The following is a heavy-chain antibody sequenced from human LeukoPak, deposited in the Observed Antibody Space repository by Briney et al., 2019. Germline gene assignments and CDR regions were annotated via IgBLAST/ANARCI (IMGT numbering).Heavy chain of an antibody. V-gene: IGHV4-61*02. CDR1: GGSISSVTSY. CDR3: ARLPTVVTPYFDY. J-gene: IGHJ4*02. CDR2: IYPSGST. Sequence: TSETLSLTCTVSGGSISSVTSYWGWIRQPAGKGLEWIGRIYPSGSTNYNSSLKSRVTISVDTSKNQFSLNLSSVTAADTAVYYCARLPTVVTPYFDYWGQGTLVTVSS. D-gene: IGHD4-23*01.